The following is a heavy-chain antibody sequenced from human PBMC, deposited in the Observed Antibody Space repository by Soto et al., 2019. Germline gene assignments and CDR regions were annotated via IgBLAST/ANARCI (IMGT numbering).Heavy chain of an antibody. V-gene: IGHV5-10-1*01. D-gene: IGHD4-17*01. Sequence: GESLKISCKGSGYSFTSYWISWVRQMPGKGLEWMGRIDPSDSYTNYSPSFQGHVTISADKSISTPYLQWSSLKASDTAMYYCARLRDYGGNYYYGMDVWGQGTTVTVSS. J-gene: IGHJ6*02. CDR3: ARLRDYGGNYYYGMDV. CDR1: GYSFTSYW. CDR2: IDPSDSYT.